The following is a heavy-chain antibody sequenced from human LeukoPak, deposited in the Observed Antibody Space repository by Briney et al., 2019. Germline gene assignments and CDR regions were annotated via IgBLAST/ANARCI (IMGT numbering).Heavy chain of an antibody. CDR3: ARDPPDGYNYTPDFDY. D-gene: IGHD5-24*01. CDR2: INPSGGST. CDR1: GYTFTSYY. V-gene: IGHV1-46*01. Sequence: GASVKVSCKASGYTFTSYYMHWVRQAPGQGLEWMGIINPSGGSTSYAQKFQGRVTMTRDTSTSTVYMELSSLRSEDTAVYYCARDPPDGYNYTPDFDYWGQGTLVTVSS. J-gene: IGHJ4*02.